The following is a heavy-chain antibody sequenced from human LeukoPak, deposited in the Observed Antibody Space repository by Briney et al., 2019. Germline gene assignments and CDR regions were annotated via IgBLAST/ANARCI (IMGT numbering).Heavy chain of an antibody. V-gene: IGHV3-30*02. D-gene: IGHD2-15*01. CDR2: IRYDGSNK. Sequence: PGGSLRLSCAASGFTFSSYGMHWVRQAPGKGLEWVAFIRYDGSNKYYADSVKGRFTISRDNSKNTLYLQMNSLRAEDTAVYYCAKDLIGYCSGGSCQGVDVWGQGTTSPSL. J-gene: IGHJ6*02. CDR3: AKDLIGYCSGGSCQGVDV. CDR1: GFTFSSYG.